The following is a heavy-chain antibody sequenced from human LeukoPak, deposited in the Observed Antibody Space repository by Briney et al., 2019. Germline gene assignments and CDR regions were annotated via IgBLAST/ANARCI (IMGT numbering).Heavy chain of an antibody. J-gene: IGHJ4*02. V-gene: IGHV1-2*02. CDR1: GYTFTGYY. CDR2: INPNSGGT. CDR3: ARDSGGRGGYCTNGLCYSRLFDY. Sequence: ASVKVSCKASGYTFTGYYMHWVRQAPGQGLEWMGWINPNSGGTNYAQKFQGRVTMTRDTSISTAYMELSRLRSDDTAVYYCARDSGGRGGYCTNGLCYSRLFDYWGQGTLVTVSS. D-gene: IGHD2-8*01.